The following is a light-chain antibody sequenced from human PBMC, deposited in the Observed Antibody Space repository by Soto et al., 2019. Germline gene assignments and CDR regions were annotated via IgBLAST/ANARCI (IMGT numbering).Light chain of an antibody. CDR3: SAYTSSSTLGV. CDR2: EVN. CDR1: SSDVGGYNY. Sequence: QSVLTQPASVSGSPGQWITISCTGTSSDVGGYNYVSWYQQHPGKAPKLMIYEVNNRPSGVSDRFSGSKSGSTASLTISGLQSEDEADYYCSAYTSSSTLGVFGTGTKLTVL. J-gene: IGLJ1*01. V-gene: IGLV2-14*01.